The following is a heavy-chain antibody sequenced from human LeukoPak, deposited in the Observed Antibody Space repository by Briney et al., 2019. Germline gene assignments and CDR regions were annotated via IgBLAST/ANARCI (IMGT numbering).Heavy chain of an antibody. V-gene: IGHV4-61*08. Sequence: SETLSLTCAVSGGSISSGGYSWSWARQPPGKGLEWIAYMKYSGSTNYNSSLKSRVTISIDTSKNQFSLKLTSLTAADTAVYYCARHDLRGGAYDIWGQGTMVTVSS. J-gene: IGHJ3*02. CDR1: GGSISSGGYS. CDR3: ARHDLRGGAYDI. D-gene: IGHD3-16*01. CDR2: MKYSGST.